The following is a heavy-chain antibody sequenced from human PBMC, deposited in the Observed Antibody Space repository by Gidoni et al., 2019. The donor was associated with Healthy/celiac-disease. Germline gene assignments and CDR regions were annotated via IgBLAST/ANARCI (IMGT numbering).Heavy chain of an antibody. D-gene: IGHD3-10*01. CDR3: ARDGPPLGELLSGFSSCDMDV. CDR1: GFTFRSYG. V-gene: IGHV3-33*01. CDR2: IWYDGSNK. J-gene: IGHJ6*02. Sequence: GGVVQPGRSLRLSCAASGFTFRSYGMHGVRQAPGKGLEWVAVIWYDGSNKYYADSVKGRFTISRDNSKNTLYLQMNSLRAEDTAVYYCARDGPPLGELLSGFSSCDMDVWGQGTTVTVSS.